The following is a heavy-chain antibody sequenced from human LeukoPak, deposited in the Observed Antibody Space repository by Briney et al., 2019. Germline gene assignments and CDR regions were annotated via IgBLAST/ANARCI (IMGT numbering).Heavy chain of an antibody. CDR3: ARAHYYGSGSYSFDY. Sequence: PSQTLSLTCTVSVGSISSGDYYWSWIRQPPGTGLEWIGYIYYSGSTYYNPSLKSRVTISVDTSKNQFSLKLSSVTAADRAVYYCARAHYYGSGSYSFDYCGQGTLVTVSS. CDR2: IYYSGST. J-gene: IGHJ4*02. D-gene: IGHD3-10*01. CDR1: VGSISSGDYY. V-gene: IGHV4-30-4*01.